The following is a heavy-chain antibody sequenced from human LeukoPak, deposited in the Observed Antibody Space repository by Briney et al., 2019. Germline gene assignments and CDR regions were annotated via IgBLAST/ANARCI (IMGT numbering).Heavy chain of an antibody. J-gene: IGHJ6*02. Sequence: GASVKVSCKASGGTFISYGISWVRQAPGQGLEWMGWISAYNGNTNYAQKLQGRVTMTTDTSTSTAYMELRSLRSDDTAVYYCAREPVVVVAPIYGMDVWGQGTTVTVSS. D-gene: IGHD2-15*01. CDR3: AREPVVVVAPIYGMDV. V-gene: IGHV1-18*01. CDR1: GGTFISYG. CDR2: ISAYNGNT.